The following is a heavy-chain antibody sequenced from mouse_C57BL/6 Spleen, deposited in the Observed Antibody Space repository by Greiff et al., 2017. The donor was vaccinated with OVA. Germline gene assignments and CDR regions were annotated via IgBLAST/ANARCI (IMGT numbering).Heavy chain of an antibody. V-gene: IGHV1-82*01. CDR2: IYPGDGDT. CDR3: ARNYESY. Sequence: VQLVESGPELVKPGASVKLSCKASGYAFTSSWMNWVKQRPGKGLEWIGRIYPGDGDTNYNGKFKGKATLTADKSSSTAYMQLSSLTSEDSAVYFCARNYESYWGQGTLVTVSA. CDR1: GYAFTSSW. J-gene: IGHJ3*01. D-gene: IGHD2-4*01.